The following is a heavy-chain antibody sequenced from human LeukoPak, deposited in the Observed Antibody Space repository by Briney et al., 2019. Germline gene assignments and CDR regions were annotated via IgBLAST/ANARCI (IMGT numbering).Heavy chain of an antibody. CDR2: IKQDGSEK. V-gene: IGHV3-7*01. Sequence: GGSLRLSCAASGFTFSIYWMSWVRQAPGKGLEWVAIIKQDGSEKYYVDSVKGRFTISRDNAKNSLYLQMNSLRAEDTAVYYCAELGITMIGGVWGKGTTVTISS. CDR1: GFTFSIYW. CDR3: AELGITMIGGV. D-gene: IGHD3-10*02. J-gene: IGHJ6*04.